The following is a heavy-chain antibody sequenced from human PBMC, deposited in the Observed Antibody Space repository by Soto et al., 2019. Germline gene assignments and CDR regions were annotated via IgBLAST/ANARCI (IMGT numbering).Heavy chain of an antibody. V-gene: IGHV3-33*01. Sequence: GGSLRLSCEASGFTFNTYSMHWVRQPPGKGLEWLAAIWYDGTQKYYADSVKGRFIISRDNSKKTLYLEMNSLRAEDTAVHYCARAGGTTVTGLWHFDSWGQGTLVTVSS. D-gene: IGHD4-17*01. J-gene: IGHJ4*02. CDR1: GFTFNTYS. CDR3: ARAGGTTVTGLWHFDS. CDR2: IWYDGTQK.